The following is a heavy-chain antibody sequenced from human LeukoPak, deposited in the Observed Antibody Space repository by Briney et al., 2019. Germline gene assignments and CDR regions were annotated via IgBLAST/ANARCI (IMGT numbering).Heavy chain of an antibody. CDR1: GGTFSSYA. CDR3: AREPRTRYCSGGSCKHFDY. CDR2: IIPIFGTA. V-gene: IGHV1-69*06. J-gene: IGHJ4*02. Sequence: SVKVSCKASGGTFSSYAISWVRQAPGQGLEWMGGIIPIFGTANYAQKFQGRVTITADKSTSTAYMELSSLRSEDTAVYYCAREPRTRYCSGGSCKHFDYWGQGTLVTVSS. D-gene: IGHD2-15*01.